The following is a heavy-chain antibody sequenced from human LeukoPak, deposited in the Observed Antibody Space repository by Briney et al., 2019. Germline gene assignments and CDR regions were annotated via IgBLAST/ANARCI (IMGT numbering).Heavy chain of an antibody. D-gene: IGHD3-3*01. CDR3: ARAYYDFWSGPNWFDP. V-gene: IGHV1-8*03. CDR1: GGTFSSYA. Sequence: ASVKVSCKASGGTFSSYAISWVRQAPGQGLEWMGWMNPNSGNTGYAQKFQGRVTITRNTSISTAYMELSSLRSEDTAVYYCARAYYDFWSGPNWFDPWGQGTLVTVSS. J-gene: IGHJ5*02. CDR2: MNPNSGNT.